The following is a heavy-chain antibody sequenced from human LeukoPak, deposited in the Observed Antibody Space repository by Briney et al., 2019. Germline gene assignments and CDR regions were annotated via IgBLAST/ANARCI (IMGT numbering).Heavy chain of an antibody. CDR2: ISGDGGST. J-gene: IGHJ5*02. D-gene: IGHD6-13*01. V-gene: IGHV3-43*02. CDR3: AKDIAAAGTGGWFDP. Sequence: GGSMRLSCAASGFTFDDYAMHWVRQAPGKFREWVSPISGDGGSTYYADSVKGRFTISRDNSKNSLYLQMNSLRTEDTALYYCAKDIAAAGTGGWFDPWGQGTLVTVSS. CDR1: GFTFDDYA.